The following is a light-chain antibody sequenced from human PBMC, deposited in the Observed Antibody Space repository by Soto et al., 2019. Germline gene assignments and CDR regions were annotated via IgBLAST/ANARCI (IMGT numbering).Light chain of an antibody. J-gene: IGKJ5*01. CDR2: DAS. Sequence: EILLTQSPATLSLSPGERPTLSRRASQSVSSYLAWYQQKPGQAPRLLIYDASNRATGIPPRFSGSGSGTDSTLTISSLEPEDFAVYYCQQHSNWPPITFGQGTRLDIK. CDR1: QSVSSY. V-gene: IGKV3-11*01. CDR3: QQHSNWPPIT.